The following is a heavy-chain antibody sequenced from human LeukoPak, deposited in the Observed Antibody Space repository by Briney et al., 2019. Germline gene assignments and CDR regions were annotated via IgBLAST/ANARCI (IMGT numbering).Heavy chain of an antibody. CDR2: INHSGST. J-gene: IGHJ6*03. D-gene: IGHD2-21*01. V-gene: IGHV4-34*01. Sequence: SETLSLTCAVYDGSFSGYYWSWIRQPPGKGLEWIGEINHSGSTNYNPSLKSRVTISLDTSKSQFSLKVRYVTAADTAVYYCARLSIDYYYYYYMDVWGKGTTVTTSS. CDR1: DGSFSGYY. CDR3: ARLSIDYYYYYYMDV.